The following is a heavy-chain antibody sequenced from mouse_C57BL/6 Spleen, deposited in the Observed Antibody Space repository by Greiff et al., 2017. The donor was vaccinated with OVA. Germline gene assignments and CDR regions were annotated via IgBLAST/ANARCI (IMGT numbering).Heavy chain of an antibody. Sequence: QVQLKQPGAELVRPGSSVKLSCKASGYTFTSYWMHWVKQRPIQGLEWIGNIDPSDSETHYNQKFKDKATLTVDKSSSTAYMQLSSLTSEDSAVYYCARGPGSSRYYYAMDYWGQGTSVTVSS. CDR3: ARGPGSSRYYYAMDY. D-gene: IGHD1-1*01. CDR1: GYTFTSYW. CDR2: IDPSDSET. V-gene: IGHV1-52*01. J-gene: IGHJ4*01.